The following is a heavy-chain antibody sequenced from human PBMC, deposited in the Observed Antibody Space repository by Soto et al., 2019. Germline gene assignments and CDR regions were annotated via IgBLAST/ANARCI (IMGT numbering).Heavy chain of an antibody. Sequence: EVQLLESGGGLVQPGGSLRLSCAASGFTFSSYAMSWVRQAPGQGLEWVSAISGSGGSTYYADSVKGRSTISRDTSKNALYLRLNSLRAEDTAVYYCAKDALNAYYAILTGYHPTPYYFDSWGQGTLVTVSS. CDR1: GFTFSSYA. CDR2: ISGSGGST. D-gene: IGHD3-9*01. CDR3: AKDALNAYYAILTGYHPTPYYFDS. V-gene: IGHV3-23*01. J-gene: IGHJ4*02.